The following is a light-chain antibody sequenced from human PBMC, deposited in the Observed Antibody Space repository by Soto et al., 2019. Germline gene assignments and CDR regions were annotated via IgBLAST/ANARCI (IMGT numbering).Light chain of an antibody. CDR2: GVS. CDR3: QQYDRIPGVT. Sequence: EMVLTQSPGTRPLSPGERTTLPCRASQSFRSNYLAWYQHRPGQAPRLLIDGVSSRASGIPDRFSGSVSGTDFTLTISRLEPEDSAVYYCQQYDRIPGVTCGGGTKVEI. J-gene: IGKJ4*01. V-gene: IGKV3-20*01. CDR1: QSFRSNY.